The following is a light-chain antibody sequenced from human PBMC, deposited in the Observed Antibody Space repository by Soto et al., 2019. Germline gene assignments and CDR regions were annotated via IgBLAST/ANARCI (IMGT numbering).Light chain of an antibody. V-gene: IGLV1-40*01. CDR1: SSNIGAGYD. Sequence: QSVLTQPPSVSGAPGQRVTISCTGSSSNIGAGYDVHWYQHLPGTAPKLLIYGNINRPSGVPDRFSGSKSGTSASLAITGLQAEEEADYYCQSYDSSLSGWVFGGGTKLTVL. J-gene: IGLJ2*01. CDR3: QSYDSSLSGWV. CDR2: GNI.